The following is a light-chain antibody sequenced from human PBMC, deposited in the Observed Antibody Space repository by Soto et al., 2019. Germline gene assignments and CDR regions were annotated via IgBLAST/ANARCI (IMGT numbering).Light chain of an antibody. V-gene: IGLV1-40*01. Sequence: QSVLTQPPSVSGAPGQRLTISCTGSSSNIGAGYDVHWYQQFPGTAPKLLIFGDINRPSGVPDRFSASKSGTSASLAITGLQAEDEADYYCSSYTTTFTQVFGTGTKVTVL. CDR2: GDI. J-gene: IGLJ1*01. CDR1: SSNIGAGYD. CDR3: SSYTTTFTQV.